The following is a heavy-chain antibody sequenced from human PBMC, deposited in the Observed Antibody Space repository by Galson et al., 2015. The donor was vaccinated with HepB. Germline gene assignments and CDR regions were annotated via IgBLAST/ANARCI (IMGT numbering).Heavy chain of an antibody. CDR2: INTNTGNP. Sequence: SVKVSCKASGYTFTNYAMNWVRQAPGRGLEWLGWINTNTGNPTYAQGFIGRFVFSLDASVNTAYLQISSLKAEDSAFSYCARVTSIYYYNSSYSYYYYGMDVWGQGTTVTVSS. CDR1: GYTFTNYA. D-gene: IGHD3-22*01. J-gene: IGHJ6*02. CDR3: ARVTSIYYYNSSYSYYYYGMDV. V-gene: IGHV7-4-1*02.